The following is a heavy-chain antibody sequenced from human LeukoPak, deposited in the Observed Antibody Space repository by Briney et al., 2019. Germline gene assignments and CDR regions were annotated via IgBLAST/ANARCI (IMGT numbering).Heavy chain of an antibody. CDR3: AKGIYSSGWSYFDY. CDR2: LSGSGITT. CDR1: GFTFSSYS. J-gene: IGHJ4*01. D-gene: IGHD6-19*01. Sequence: GGSLRLSCVASGFTFSSYSMNWVRQAPGKGLEWVSTLSGSGITTYYADSVKGRFTISRDNSKNTLYLQMNSLRAEDTAVYYCAKGIYSSGWSYFDYWGHGTLVTVSS. V-gene: IGHV3-23*01.